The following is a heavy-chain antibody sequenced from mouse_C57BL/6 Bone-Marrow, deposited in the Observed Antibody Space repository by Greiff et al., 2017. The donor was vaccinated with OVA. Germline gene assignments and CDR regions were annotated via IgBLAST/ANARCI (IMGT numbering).Heavy chain of an antibody. Sequence: VQLQQSGAELAKPGASVKLSCKASGYTFPSYWMHWVKQRPGQGLEWIGYINPSSGYTKYNQKFKDKATLTADKSSSTAYMQLSSLTYEDSAVYYCARTVVAPHWYFDVWGTGTTVTVSS. CDR1: GYTFPSYW. V-gene: IGHV1-7*01. CDR3: ARTVVAPHWYFDV. CDR2: INPSSGYT. D-gene: IGHD1-1*01. J-gene: IGHJ1*03.